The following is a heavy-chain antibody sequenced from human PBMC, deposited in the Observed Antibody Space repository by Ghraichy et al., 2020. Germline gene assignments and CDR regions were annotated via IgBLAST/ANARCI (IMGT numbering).Heavy chain of an antibody. Sequence: ESLNISCAASGFIFTTYGMTWVRQAPGKGLEWVSTITSDASLKYADSVKGRFTISRDKSKNTRYLQMNSLRAEDTALYYCAKDEKYGTTWYGRSDHWGQGTLVTVSA. V-gene: IGHV3-23*01. CDR2: ITSDASL. CDR3: AKDEKYGTTWYGRSDH. J-gene: IGHJ4*02. CDR1: GFIFTTYG. D-gene: IGHD6-13*01.